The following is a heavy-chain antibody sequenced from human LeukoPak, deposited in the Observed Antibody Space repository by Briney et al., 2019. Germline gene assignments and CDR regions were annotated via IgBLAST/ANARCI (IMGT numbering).Heavy chain of an antibody. V-gene: IGHV3-7*03. CDR1: GFTFSSYC. Sequence: GGSLRLSCAASGFTFSSYCMSWVRQAPGKGLEWVAHIKPDGSEKHYVDSVKGRLTIARDNAKNSLFLQMNSLRAEDTAVYYCARGDYSDSGSYYHDAFDIWGQGTMVTVSS. D-gene: IGHD3-10*01. CDR3: ARGDYSDSGSYYHDAFDI. CDR2: IKPDGSEK. J-gene: IGHJ3*02.